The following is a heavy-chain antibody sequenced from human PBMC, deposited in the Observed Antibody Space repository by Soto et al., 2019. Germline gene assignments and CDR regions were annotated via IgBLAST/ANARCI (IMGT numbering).Heavy chain of an antibody. Sequence: ASVQVSCKASGYTFTNYGISWVRQAPAQGLECMGWISGYNGDTNYAQKFQGRVTMTTDTSTSTAYMELRSLRSDDTAVYYCARDLLELRTGIYNDLDGRGQGTTVTGSS. J-gene: IGHJ6*02. CDR2: ISGYNGDT. V-gene: IGHV1-18*04. D-gene: IGHD1-26*01. CDR1: GYTFTNYG. CDR3: ARDLLELRTGIYNDLDG.